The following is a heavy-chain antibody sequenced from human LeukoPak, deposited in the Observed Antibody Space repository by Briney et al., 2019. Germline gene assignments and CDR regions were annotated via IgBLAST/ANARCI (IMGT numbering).Heavy chain of an antibody. J-gene: IGHJ3*02. D-gene: IGHD3-10*01. CDR2: IYTSGST. CDR3: ARRSLWFGELNADAFDI. CDR1: GGSISSYY. V-gene: IGHV4-4*07. Sequence: SETLSLTCTVSGGSISSYYWSWIRQPAGKGLEWIGRIYTSGSTNYNPSLKSRVTISVDTSKNQFSLKLSSVTAADTAVYYCARRSLWFGELNADAFDIWGQGTMVTVSS.